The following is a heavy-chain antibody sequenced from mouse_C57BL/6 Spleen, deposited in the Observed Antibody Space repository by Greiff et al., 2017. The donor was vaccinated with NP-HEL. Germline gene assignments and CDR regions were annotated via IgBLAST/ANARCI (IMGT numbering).Heavy chain of an antibody. Sequence: EVQVVESGPGLVKPSQSLSLTCSVTGYSITSGYYWNWIRQFPGNKLEWMGYISYDGSNNYNPSLKNRISITRDTSKNQLFLKLNSVTTEDTATYYCARDRNYYGNYAMDYWGQGTSVTVAS. D-gene: IGHD1-1*01. V-gene: IGHV3-6*01. J-gene: IGHJ4*01. CDR1: GYSITSGYY. CDR3: ARDRNYYGNYAMDY. CDR2: ISYDGSN.